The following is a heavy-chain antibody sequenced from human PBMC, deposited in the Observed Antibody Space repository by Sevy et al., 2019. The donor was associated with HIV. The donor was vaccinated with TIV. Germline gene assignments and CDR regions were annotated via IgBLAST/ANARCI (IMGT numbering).Heavy chain of an antibody. J-gene: IGHJ3*02. Sequence: SETLSLTCTVSGGSISSSSYYWGWIRQPPGKGLEWIGSIYYGGSTYYNPSLKSRVTISVDTSKNQFSLKLSSVTAADTAVYYCASQGGARSAFDIWGQGTMVTVSS. CDR1: GGSISSSSYY. V-gene: IGHV4-39*01. CDR2: IYYGGST. CDR3: ASQGGARSAFDI. D-gene: IGHD1-26*01.